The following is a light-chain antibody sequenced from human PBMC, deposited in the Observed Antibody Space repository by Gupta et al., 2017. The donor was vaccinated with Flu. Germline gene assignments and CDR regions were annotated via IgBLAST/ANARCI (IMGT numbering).Light chain of an antibody. V-gene: IGLV2-8*01. CDR2: EVS. Sequence: QSVTISCAGSSSGTGSYNCVSGFQQHPGNAPTLLIYEVSNRASGGPDRFSGSQSGNTASLTVSGLQAEDEDDYYCSSFADSRYIFGAGTTVTVL. CDR1: SSGTGSYNC. CDR3: SSFADSRYI. J-gene: IGLJ1*01.